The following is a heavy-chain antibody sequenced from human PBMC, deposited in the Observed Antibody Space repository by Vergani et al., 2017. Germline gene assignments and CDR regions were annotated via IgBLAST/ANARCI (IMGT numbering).Heavy chain of an antibody. Sequence: QVQLQQWGAGLLKPSETLSLTCAVYGGSFSGYYWSWIRQPPGKGLEWIGEINHSGSTNYNPSLKSRVTISVDTSKNQFSLKLSSVTAADTAVYYCARRSLAARLHAFDIGGQGTMVTVSS. J-gene: IGHJ3*02. CDR2: INHSGST. CDR3: ARRSLAARLHAFDI. D-gene: IGHD6-6*01. CDR1: GGSFSGYY. V-gene: IGHV4-34*01.